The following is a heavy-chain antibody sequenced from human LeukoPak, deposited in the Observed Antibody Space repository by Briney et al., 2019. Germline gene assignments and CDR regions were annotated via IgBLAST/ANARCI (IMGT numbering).Heavy chain of an antibody. CDR1: GFTFSSYD. V-gene: IGHV3-48*03. D-gene: IGHD2-2*01. CDR3: ARKYCSTTSCLFDN. Sequence: GGSLRLSCAASGFTFSSYDMNWVRQAPGKGLQWASDISSSGTTIYYADSVKGRFTISRDNAKNSLYLQMNSLRAEDTAVYYCARKYCSTTSCLFDNWGQGTLVTVSS. J-gene: IGHJ4*02. CDR2: ISSSGTTI.